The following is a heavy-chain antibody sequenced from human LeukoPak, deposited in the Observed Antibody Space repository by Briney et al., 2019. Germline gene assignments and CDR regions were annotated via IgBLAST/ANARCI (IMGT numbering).Heavy chain of an antibody. Sequence: SGGSLRLSCAASGFTFDDYAMHWVRQAPGKGLEWVSSISWNSGSIGYADSVKGRFTISRDNAKNSLYLQMNSLRAEDTAVYYCAREVSSWDTATDYWGQGTLVTVSS. CDR1: GFTFDDYA. CDR3: AREVSSWDTATDY. D-gene: IGHD6-13*01. J-gene: IGHJ4*02. V-gene: IGHV3-9*01. CDR2: ISWNSGSI.